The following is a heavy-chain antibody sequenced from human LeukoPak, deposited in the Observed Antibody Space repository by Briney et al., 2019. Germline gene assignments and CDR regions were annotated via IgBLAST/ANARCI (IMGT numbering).Heavy chain of an antibody. V-gene: IGHV3-30*18. CDR3: AKDVSWNWFDP. CDR2: ISYDGSNK. CDR1: GFTFSTYA. Sequence: GGSLRLSCAAYGFTFSTYAMHWVRQAPGKGLEWVAVISYDGSNKYYADSVKGRFTISRDNSKNTLYLQMNTLRAEDTAVYYCAKDVSWNWFDPWGQGTLVTVSS. J-gene: IGHJ5*02.